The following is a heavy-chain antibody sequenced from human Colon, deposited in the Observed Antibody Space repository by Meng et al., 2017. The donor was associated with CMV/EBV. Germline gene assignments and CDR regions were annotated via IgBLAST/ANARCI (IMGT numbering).Heavy chain of an antibody. CDR1: GFMFRNYA. Sequence: GGSLRLSCAASGFMFRNYAISWVRQAPGKGLEWVSAITGSGDATYYTDSVRGRFTISRDNSKSTVYLHMTSLRADDTATYYCLRDPLLLPRRYWGQGTLVTVSS. D-gene: IGHD3-3*01. CDR3: LRDPLLLPRRY. J-gene: IGHJ4*02. V-gene: IGHV3-23*01. CDR2: ITGSGDAT.